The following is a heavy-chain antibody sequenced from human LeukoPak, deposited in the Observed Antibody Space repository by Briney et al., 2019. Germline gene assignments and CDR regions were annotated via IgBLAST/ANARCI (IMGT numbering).Heavy chain of an antibody. D-gene: IGHD3-16*02. CDR1: GFTFSSYS. V-gene: IGHV3-21*01. CDR3: ARDPDSYVWGSYRLDNIPFDY. J-gene: IGHJ4*02. Sequence: GGSLRLSCAASGFTFSSYSMNWVRQAPGKGPEWVSSISSSSSYIYHADSVKGRFTISRDNAKNSLYLQMNCLRAEDTAVYYCARDPDSYVWGSYRLDNIPFDYWGQGTLVTVSS. CDR2: ISSSSSYI.